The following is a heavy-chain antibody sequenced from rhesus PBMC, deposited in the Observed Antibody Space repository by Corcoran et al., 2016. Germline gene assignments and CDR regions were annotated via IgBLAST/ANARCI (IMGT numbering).Heavy chain of an antibody. J-gene: IGHJ4*01. CDR3: ARRPGNTYSNDY. CDR1: AGSISSGNW. V-gene: IGHV4-65*01. CDR2: ISGPGAST. D-gene: IGHD5-12*01. Sequence: QVQLQESGPGLVKPSETLSLTCAVSAGSISSGNWWSWIRQSPGKGLEWIGHISGPGASTYYTPSLKSRVTISTDTSKNQFSLKVSCVTAADTAVYYCARRPGNTYSNDYWGQGVLVTVSS.